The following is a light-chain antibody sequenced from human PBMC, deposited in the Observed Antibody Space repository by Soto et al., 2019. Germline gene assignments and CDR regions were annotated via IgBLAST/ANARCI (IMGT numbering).Light chain of an antibody. CDR2: DAS. CDR1: QGISSA. V-gene: IGKV1D-13*01. J-gene: IGKJ5*01. Sequence: AIQLTESPSSLSVSVGDRVTITCRASQGISSALAWYKQKPGKAPKILSYDASSLESGVPSRFRGSGSGTDFTLTISSLKPEDFETYYCQQFNNYAITFGQGTRLEIK. CDR3: QQFNNYAIT.